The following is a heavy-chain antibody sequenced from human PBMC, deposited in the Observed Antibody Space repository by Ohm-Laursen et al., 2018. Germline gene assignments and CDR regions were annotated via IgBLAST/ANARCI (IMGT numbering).Heavy chain of an antibody. CDR2: IYWNDDK. CDR1: GFSLSTSGVG. CDR3: AHEKAYCGGDCYTDAFDI. D-gene: IGHD2-21*02. V-gene: IGHV2-5*01. Sequence: TQTLTLTCTFFGFSLSTSGVGVGWIRQPPGKALEWLALIYWNDDKRYSPSLKSRPTITKDTSKNQVVLTMTNMDPVDTATYYCAHEKAYCGGDCYTDAFDIWGQGTMVTVSS. J-gene: IGHJ3*02.